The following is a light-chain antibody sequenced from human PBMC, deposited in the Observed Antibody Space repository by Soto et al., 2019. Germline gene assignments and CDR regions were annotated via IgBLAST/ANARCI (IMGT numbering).Light chain of an antibody. CDR3: QQYSDNWT. Sequence: DIQMTQSPSTLSASAGDRVTITCRASQSISSWLAWYQQKPGTAPKLLIYKASTLQSGVPSRFSGSGSGTEFTLTISSLQPDDFATYYCQQYSDNWTFGQGTKVDIK. CDR1: QSISSW. J-gene: IGKJ1*01. CDR2: KAS. V-gene: IGKV1-5*03.